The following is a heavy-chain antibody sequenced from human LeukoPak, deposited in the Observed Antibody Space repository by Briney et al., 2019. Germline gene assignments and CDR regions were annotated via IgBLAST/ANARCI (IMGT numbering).Heavy chain of an antibody. CDR2: ISWNSGSI. V-gene: IGHV3-9*01. D-gene: IGHD3-22*01. CDR3: AKVDDSSGYGYDY. Sequence: GGSLRLSCAASGFTFDDYAMHWVRQAPGKGLEWVSGISWNSGSIGYADSVKGRFTISRDNAKNSLYLQMDSLRPEDTALYYCAKVDDSSGYGYDYWGQGTLVTVSS. J-gene: IGHJ4*02. CDR1: GFTFDDYA.